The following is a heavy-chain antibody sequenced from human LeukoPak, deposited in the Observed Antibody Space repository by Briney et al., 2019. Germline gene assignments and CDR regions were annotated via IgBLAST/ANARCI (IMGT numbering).Heavy chain of an antibody. D-gene: IGHD6-19*01. V-gene: IGHV3-23*01. CDR2: IGDSGTTT. J-gene: IGHJ4*02. CDR1: GFTFSTEA. Sequence: PGGSLRLSCVPSGFTFSTEAMTCVRHAPGKGLEWVSTIGDSGTTTYCADSVKGRFTISRDNSKNTVYLQMNSLRAEDTALYYCAKGLGFLPQFDYWGQGTLVAVSS. CDR3: AKGLGFLPQFDY.